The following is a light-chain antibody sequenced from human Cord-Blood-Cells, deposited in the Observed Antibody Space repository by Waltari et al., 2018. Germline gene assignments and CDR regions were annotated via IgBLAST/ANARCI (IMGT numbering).Light chain of an antibody. V-gene: IGKV1-9*01. CDR3: QQLNSYPRS. CDR1: QGISSY. CDR2: AAS. Sequence: DIQLTQSPAFLYASVGDRVTITCRASQGISSYLACYQQKPGKAPKLLIYAASTLQSGVPSRFSGSGSGTEFTLTISSLQPEDFATYYCQQLNSYPRSFGQGTKLEIK. J-gene: IGKJ2*03.